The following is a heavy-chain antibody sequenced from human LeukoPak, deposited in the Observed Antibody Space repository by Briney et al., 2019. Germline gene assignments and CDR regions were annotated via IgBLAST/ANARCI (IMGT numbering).Heavy chain of an antibody. J-gene: IGHJ4*02. Sequence: ASVKVSCKASGYTFTAYYMHWVRQAPGQGLEWMGWINPSSGGTDYAQNFQGRVTMPRDTSISTAYMELSRLRSDDTAVYYCARFDSSGYSLDYWGQGTLVTVSS. D-gene: IGHD3-22*01. V-gene: IGHV1-2*02. CDR3: ARFDSSGYSLDY. CDR1: GYTFTAYY. CDR2: INPSSGGT.